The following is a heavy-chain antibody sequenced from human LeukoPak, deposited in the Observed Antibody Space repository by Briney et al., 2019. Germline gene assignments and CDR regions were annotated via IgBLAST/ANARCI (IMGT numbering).Heavy chain of an antibody. D-gene: IGHD5/OR15-5a*01. CDR1: GFTFDDYA. Sequence: GGSLRLSCAASGFTFDDYAMHWVRQAPGKGLEWVSGISWNSGSIGYADSVKGRFTISRDNAKNSLYLQMNSLRAEDTAVYYCASSLLFNPWGQGTLVTVSS. CDR2: ISWNSGSI. V-gene: IGHV3-9*01. CDR3: ASSLLFNP. J-gene: IGHJ5*02.